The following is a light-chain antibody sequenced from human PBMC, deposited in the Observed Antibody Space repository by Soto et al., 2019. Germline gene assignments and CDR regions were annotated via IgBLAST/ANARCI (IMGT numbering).Light chain of an antibody. CDR2: GVT. CDR1: SNDIGDSNF. V-gene: IGLV2-14*01. J-gene: IGLJ2*01. CDR3: SSYTSLNTVI. Sequence: QAVLTQPTSVSGSPGQSISISCIGTSNDIGDSNFVSWYRQYPGGAPKLLLYGVTYPPSEVSTRFSGSKSGNTASLSISGLQADDEADYYCSSYTSLNTVIFGGGTKLTVL.